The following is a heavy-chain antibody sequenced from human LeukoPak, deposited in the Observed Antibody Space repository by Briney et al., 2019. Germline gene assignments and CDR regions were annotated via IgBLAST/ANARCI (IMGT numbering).Heavy chain of an antibody. V-gene: IGHV1-18*01. CDR3: ARDKVTGTTWFDP. CDR1: GGTFSSYA. J-gene: IGHJ5*02. Sequence: ASVKVSCKASGGTFSSYAISWVRQAPGQGLEWMGWISAYNGNTNYAQKLQGRVTMTTDTSTSTAYMELRSLRSDDTAVYYCARDKVTGTTWFDPWGQGTLVTVSS. D-gene: IGHD1-7*01. CDR2: ISAYNGNT.